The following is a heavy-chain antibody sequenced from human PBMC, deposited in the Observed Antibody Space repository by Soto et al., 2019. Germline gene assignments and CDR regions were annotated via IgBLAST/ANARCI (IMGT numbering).Heavy chain of an antibody. J-gene: IGHJ6*02. Sequence: ASVKVSCKASGYTFTGYYMHWVRQAPGQGLEWMGWINPNSGGTNYAQKFQGRVTMTRDTSISTAYMELSRLTSDDTAVYYCASFGHTAHYYYYGMDVWGQGTTVTVSS. V-gene: IGHV1-2*02. D-gene: IGHD2-21*02. CDR1: GYTFTGYY. CDR2: INPNSGGT. CDR3: ASFGHTAHYYYYGMDV.